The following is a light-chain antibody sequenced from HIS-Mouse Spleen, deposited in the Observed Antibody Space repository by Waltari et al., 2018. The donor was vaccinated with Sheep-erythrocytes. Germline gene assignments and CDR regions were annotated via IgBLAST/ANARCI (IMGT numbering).Light chain of an antibody. V-gene: IGLV3-1*01. CDR1: KLGDKY. CDR2: QDS. CDR3: QAWDSSTAWV. Sequence: SYELTQPPSVSVSPGQTASITCSGDKLGDKYACWYQQKPGQSPVLVIYQDSKRTSGIPGRFSGSNSGNPATLTISGTQAMDEADYYCQAWDSSTAWVFGGGTKLTVL. J-gene: IGLJ3*02.